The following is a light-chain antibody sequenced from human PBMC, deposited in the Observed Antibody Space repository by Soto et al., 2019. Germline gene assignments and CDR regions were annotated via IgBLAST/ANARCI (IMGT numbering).Light chain of an antibody. CDR3: QSYDSSLSGYV. Sequence: SVLTKPPSVSGAPGERVTISCTRSSSNIGAGYDVHWYQQLPGTAPKLLIYGNSNRPSGVPDRFSGSKSGTPASLAITGLQAEDEADYYCQSYDSSLSGYVFGTVTKVTVL. V-gene: IGLV1-40*01. CDR2: GNS. CDR1: SSNIGAGYD. J-gene: IGLJ1*01.